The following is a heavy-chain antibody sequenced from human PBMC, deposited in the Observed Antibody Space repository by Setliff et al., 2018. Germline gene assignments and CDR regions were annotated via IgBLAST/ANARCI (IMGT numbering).Heavy chain of an antibody. V-gene: IGHV4-34*01. D-gene: IGHD4-17*01. CDR3: VRGVRGYGDFSYMDV. CDR1: RVTFTGYY. CDR2: ISHGGDT. Sequence: SETLSLTCSLYRVTFTGYYWAWIRLVPGKGLEWIGEISHGGDTNYNPSLKSRVTISLDTSNLQFSLKLNSVTVADTAVYYCVRGVRGYGDFSYMDVWGKGTTVTVSS. J-gene: IGHJ6*03.